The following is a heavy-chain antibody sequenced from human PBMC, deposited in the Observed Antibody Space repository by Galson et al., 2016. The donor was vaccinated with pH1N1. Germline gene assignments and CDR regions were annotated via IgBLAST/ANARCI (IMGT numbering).Heavy chain of an antibody. V-gene: IGHV3-49*03. D-gene: IGHD2-2*01. CDR1: GFSIGDYH. CDR3: SRNAIGYCYGTTCNVDL. CDR2: IRTKAYGGTA. Sequence: SLRLSCAASGFSIGDYHMNWFRQAPGRGLEWIGFIRTKAYGGTAEYAASVRGRFSISRDDSRGITFLQLNGLKTEDTATYYCSRNAIGYCYGTTCNVDLWGQGTRVTVSS. J-gene: IGHJ5*02.